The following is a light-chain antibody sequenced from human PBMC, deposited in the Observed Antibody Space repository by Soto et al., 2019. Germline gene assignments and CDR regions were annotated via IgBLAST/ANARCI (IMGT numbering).Light chain of an antibody. CDR3: QSYDSSLSAWV. CDR1: SSNIGSNT. V-gene: IGLV1-44*01. Sequence: QSVLTQAPSASGTPGQRVAISCSGSSSNIGSNTVNWYQHLPGTAPKLLIYNNNQRPSGVPDRFSGSKSATSASLAISGLQSEDEADYYCQSYDSSLSAWVFGGGTKLTVL. CDR2: NNN. J-gene: IGLJ3*02.